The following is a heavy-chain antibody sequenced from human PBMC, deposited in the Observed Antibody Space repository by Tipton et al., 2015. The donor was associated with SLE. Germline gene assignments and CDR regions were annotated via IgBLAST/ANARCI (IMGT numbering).Heavy chain of an antibody. D-gene: IGHD1-26*01. V-gene: IGHV4-59*01. CDR3: ARDVGATNY. Sequence: TLSLTCPVSGGSLSSYYWSWIRQPPGKGLEWIGYIYCSGSTNYNPSLKSRVTIAVDTSKNQFSLRRSSVTAADTAVYYCARDVGATNYWGQGTLVTVSS. CDR1: GGSLSSYY. J-gene: IGHJ4*02. CDR2: IYCSGST.